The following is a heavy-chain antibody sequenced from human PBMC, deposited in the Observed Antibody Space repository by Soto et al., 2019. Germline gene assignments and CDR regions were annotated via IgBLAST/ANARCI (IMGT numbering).Heavy chain of an antibody. CDR3: AKERIRYCSSTSCSGY. CDR1: GFIVSNNY. CDR2: IYSGGST. Sequence: EVQLVESGGGLIQPGGSLRLSCAASGFIVSNNYMSWVRQAPGKGLEWVSVIYSGGSTYYADSVKGRFTISRDNSKNTLYLQMNSLRAEDTAVYYCAKERIRYCSSTSCSGYWGQGTLVTVSS. J-gene: IGHJ4*02. V-gene: IGHV3-53*01. D-gene: IGHD2-2*01.